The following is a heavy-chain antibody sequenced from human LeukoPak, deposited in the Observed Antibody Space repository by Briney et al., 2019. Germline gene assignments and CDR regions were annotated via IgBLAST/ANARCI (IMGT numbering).Heavy chain of an antibody. CDR1: GYSFTGYY. Sequence: ASVKVSCKASGYSFTGYYSHGVRQAPGQGLEGIGWLNPNSCGTNYAQMLQGRVPMPRDTSLSPAYMELSSLRSDDTAVYYCATGREISYYFDNPPNQSWGQGTLVTVSS. V-gene: IGHV1-2*02. CDR3: ATGREISYYFDNPPNQS. D-gene: IGHD3-22*01. J-gene: IGHJ5*02. CDR2: LNPNSCGT.